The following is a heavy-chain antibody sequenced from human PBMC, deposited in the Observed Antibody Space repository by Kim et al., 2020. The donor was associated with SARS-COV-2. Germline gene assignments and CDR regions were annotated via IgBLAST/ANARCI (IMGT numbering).Heavy chain of an antibody. CDR3: ARGHVGVVPAPSLGLGPLSCYCYMDV. V-gene: IGHV4-34*01. J-gene: IGHJ6*03. CDR1: GGSLSGYS. CDR2: IKHSGGT. Sequence: SETLSLTCAVYGGSLSGYSWNWVRQSPGKGLEWIGEIKHSGGTNYSPSLKSRVTMSIDTSKSQFSLRLTSVTAADSAVYFCARGHVGVVPAPSLGLGPLSCYCYMDVWGRGATVTVSS. D-gene: IGHD3-16*02.